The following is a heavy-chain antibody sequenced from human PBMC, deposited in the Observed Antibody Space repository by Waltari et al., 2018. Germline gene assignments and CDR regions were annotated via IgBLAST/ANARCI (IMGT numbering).Heavy chain of an antibody. CDR3: ARGHVGRGLLRAAFDY. Sequence: QVQLVESGRGVVQPGRSLRLSCAASAFTFSRYALHWVRQAPGKGLEWVAVISYDGSNKYYADSVKGRFTISRDNSKNTLYLQMNSLRAEDTAVYYCARGHVGRGLLRAAFDYWGQGTLVTVSS. CDR1: AFTFSRYA. V-gene: IGHV3-30-3*01. D-gene: IGHD2-15*01. J-gene: IGHJ4*02. CDR2: ISYDGSNK.